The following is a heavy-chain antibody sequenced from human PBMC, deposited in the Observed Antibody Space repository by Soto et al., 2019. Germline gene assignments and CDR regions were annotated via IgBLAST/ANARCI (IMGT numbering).Heavy chain of an antibody. CDR2: IYWDDDK. CDR3: AHSKYSRSSFDY. J-gene: IGHJ4*02. V-gene: IGHV2-5*02. CDR1: GFSLSTSDVG. D-gene: IGHD6-6*01. Sequence: QITLKESGPTLVKPTQTLTLTCTFSGFSLSTSDVGVAWIRQPPGKALEWLALIYWDDDKRYSPSLKSRLTITKDTSKNQVVLTMTNMDPVDTATYYCAHSKYSRSSFDYWGQGTLVTVSP.